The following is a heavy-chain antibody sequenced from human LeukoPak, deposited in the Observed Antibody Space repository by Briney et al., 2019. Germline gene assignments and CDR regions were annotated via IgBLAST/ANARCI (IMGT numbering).Heavy chain of an antibody. CDR1: GGSISSYY. V-gene: IGHV4-59*08. CDR2: IYYSGST. CDR3: AGTLLYSRTLYGSGSSAFDY. J-gene: IGHJ4*02. D-gene: IGHD3-10*01. Sequence: SSETLSLTCTVSGGSISSYYWSWIRQPPGKGLEWIGYIYYSGSTNYNPSLKSRVTISVDTSKNQFSLKLSSVTAADTAVYYCAGTLLYSRTLYGSGSSAFDYWGQGTLVTVSS.